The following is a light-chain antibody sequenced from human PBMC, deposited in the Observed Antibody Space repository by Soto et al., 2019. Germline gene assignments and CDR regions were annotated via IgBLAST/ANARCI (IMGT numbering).Light chain of an antibody. CDR2: LNSDGSH. J-gene: IGLJ2*01. V-gene: IGLV4-69*01. CDR3: QTWGAGSVV. CDR1: SGHSSYA. Sequence: QTVVTQSPSASASLGASVKLTCTLSSGHSSYAIAWHQQQPEKGPWYLMKLNSDGSHSKGDGIPDRFSGSSSGAERYLTISSLQSEDEADYYCQTWGAGSVVFGGGTKLTVL.